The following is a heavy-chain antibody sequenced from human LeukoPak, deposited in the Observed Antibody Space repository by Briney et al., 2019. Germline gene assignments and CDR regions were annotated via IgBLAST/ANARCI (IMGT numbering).Heavy chain of an antibody. CDR1: GYTFTGYY. CDR3: ARDVVVLRFLEWLTNPIDY. CDR2: INPNSGGT. D-gene: IGHD3-3*01. V-gene: IGHV1-2*02. J-gene: IGHJ4*02. Sequence: GASVKVSCKASGYTFTGYYMHWVRQAPGQGLEWMGWINPNSGGTNYAQKLQGRVTMTTDTSTSTAYMELRSLRSDDTAVYYCARDVVVLRFLEWLTNPIDYWGQGTLVTVSS.